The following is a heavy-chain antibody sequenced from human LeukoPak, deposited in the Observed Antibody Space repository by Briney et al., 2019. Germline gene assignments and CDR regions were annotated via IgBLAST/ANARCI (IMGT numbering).Heavy chain of an antibody. Sequence: SETLSLTCTVSGGSISSSSYYWGWIRQPPGKGLEWIGSIYYSGSTYYNPSLKSRVTISVDTSKNQSSLKLSSVTAADTAVYYCARRRGYDFFFDYWGQGTLVTVSS. D-gene: IGHD3-3*01. CDR2: IYYSGST. CDR3: ARRRGYDFFFDY. V-gene: IGHV4-39*01. CDR1: GGSISSSSYY. J-gene: IGHJ4*02.